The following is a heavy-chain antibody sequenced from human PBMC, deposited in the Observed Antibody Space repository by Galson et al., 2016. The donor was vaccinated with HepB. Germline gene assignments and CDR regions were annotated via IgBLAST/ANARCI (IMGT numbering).Heavy chain of an antibody. CDR1: GGSVTSGTSH. V-gene: IGHV4-61*03. Sequence: SETLSLTCTVSGGSVTSGTSHWTWIRQPPGKGLDFIGYILYGGSTSYNPSLSSRVTISLDTSKNHFSLILTSVTTADTAVYWCARWDYYHAMDAWGQGTTVTVSS. CDR3: ARWDYYHAMDA. D-gene: IGHD1-26*01. J-gene: IGHJ6*02. CDR2: ILYGGST.